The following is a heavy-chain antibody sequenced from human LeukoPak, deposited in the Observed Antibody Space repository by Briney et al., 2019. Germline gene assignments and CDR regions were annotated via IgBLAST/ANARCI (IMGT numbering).Heavy chain of an antibody. CDR2: IYGGTST. CDR1: GLTVSSND. J-gene: IGHJ6*02. Sequence: PGGSLRLSCAGSGLTVSSNDMSWVRQAPGKGLEWVSVIYGGTSTYYADSVKGRFTNSRDDSRNTLYLQMCSLRAEDTAVYYCASRYEGASYYYHGIVVLLQGTTVTVSS. V-gene: IGHV3-66*01. CDR3: ASRYEGASYYYHGIVV. D-gene: IGHD1-14*01.